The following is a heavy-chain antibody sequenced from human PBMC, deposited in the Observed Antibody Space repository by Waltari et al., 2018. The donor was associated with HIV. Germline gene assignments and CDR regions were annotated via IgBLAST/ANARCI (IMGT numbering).Heavy chain of an antibody. CDR2: INQDGSTK. D-gene: IGHD3-16*01. V-gene: IGHV3-7*01. CDR3: TTGGNY. Sequence: EVQLVESGGGLVQPGGSLRLSCAASGFTFSGYWMNWVRQAPGKGLEWVANINQDGSTKRCVYSVEGRFTISRENAKNSLYLQMNSLRAEDTAVYYCTTGGNYWGQGTLVTVSS. CDR1: GFTFSGYW. J-gene: IGHJ4*02.